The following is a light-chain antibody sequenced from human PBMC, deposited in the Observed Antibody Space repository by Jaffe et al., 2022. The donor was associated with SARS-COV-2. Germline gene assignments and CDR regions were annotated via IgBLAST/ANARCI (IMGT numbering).Light chain of an antibody. CDR2: EVS. CDR3: CSYAAGSTYV. CDR1: SSDVGSYNL. Sequence: QSALTQPASVSGSPGQSITISCTGTSSDVGSYNLVSWYQQYPGKVPKLMIYEVSKGPSGVSNRFSGSKSGNTASLTISGLQAEDEADYYCCSYAAGSTYVFGTGTKVTVL. J-gene: IGLJ1*01. V-gene: IGLV2-23*02.